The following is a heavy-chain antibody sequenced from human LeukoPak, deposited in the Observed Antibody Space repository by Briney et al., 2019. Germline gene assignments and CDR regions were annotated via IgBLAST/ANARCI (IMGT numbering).Heavy chain of an antibody. CDR3: ARDGNYDILTGYYPTFS. D-gene: IGHD3-9*01. CDR2: INPNSGGT. V-gene: IGHV1-2*02. Sequence: ASVKVSCKASGYTFTGYYMHWVRQAPGQGLEWMGWINPNSGGTNYAQKFQGRVTMTRDTSISTAYMELSRLRSEDTAVYYCARDGNYDILTGYYPTFSWGQGTLVTVSS. J-gene: IGHJ4*02. CDR1: GYTFTGYY.